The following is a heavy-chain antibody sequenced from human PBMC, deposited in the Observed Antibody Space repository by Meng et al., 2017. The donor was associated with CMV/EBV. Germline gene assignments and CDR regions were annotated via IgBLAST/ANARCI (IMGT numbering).Heavy chain of an antibody. Sequence: GSLRLSCAVYGGSFSGYYWSWTRQPPGKGLEWIGEINHSGGTNYNPSLKSRVTISVDTSKNQFSLKLSSVTAADTAVYYCASTGRLAPYYYYGMDVWGQGTTVTVSS. CDR2: INHSGGT. CDR1: GGSFSGYY. V-gene: IGHV4-34*01. D-gene: IGHD3-9*01. J-gene: IGHJ6*02. CDR3: ASTGRLAPYYYYGMDV.